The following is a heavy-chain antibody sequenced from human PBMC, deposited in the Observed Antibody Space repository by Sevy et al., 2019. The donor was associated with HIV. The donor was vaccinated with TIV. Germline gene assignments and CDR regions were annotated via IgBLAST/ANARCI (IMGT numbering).Heavy chain of an antibody. Sequence: GGSLILSCAASGFTFSSYSMNWVRQAPGKGLEWVSSISSSGSYMYYADSVKGRFTISRDNAENSLYLQMNSLRAEDTAVYYCARGDMTTVTKFDFWGQGTLVTVSS. CDR1: GFTFSSYS. J-gene: IGHJ4*02. CDR2: ISSSGSYM. D-gene: IGHD4-17*01. V-gene: IGHV3-21*01. CDR3: ARGDMTTVTKFDF.